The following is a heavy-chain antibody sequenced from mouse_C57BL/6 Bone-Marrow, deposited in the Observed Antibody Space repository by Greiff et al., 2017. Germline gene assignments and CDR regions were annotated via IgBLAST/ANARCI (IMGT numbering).Heavy chain of an antibody. Sequence: QVQLQQSGAELARPGASVKLSCKASGYTFTSYGISWVKQRTGQGLEWIGEIYPRSGNTHYNEKFKGKATLTVDKSSSTAYMELRSLTSEDSAVYFCARDEYDGVYFDYWGQGTTLTVSS. CDR1: GYTFTSYG. D-gene: IGHD2-4*01. CDR3: ARDEYDGVYFDY. V-gene: IGHV1-81*01. CDR2: IYPRSGNT. J-gene: IGHJ2*01.